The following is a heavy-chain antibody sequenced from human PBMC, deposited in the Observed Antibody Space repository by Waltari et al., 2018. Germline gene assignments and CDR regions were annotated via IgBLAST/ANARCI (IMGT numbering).Heavy chain of an antibody. CDR2: INHGGTT. V-gene: IGHV4-34*01. Sequence: QVQLQQWGAGLVKPSETLSLTCAVHGASLRNYFWSWIRQAPGKGLEWIGEINHGGTTNYNPSLKSRVTISVDTSKSQFSLRLRSVTAADTAVYYCARGYSNGYGPGDSWGQGTLVTVSS. CDR3: ARGYSNGYGPGDS. CDR1: GASLRNYF. J-gene: IGHJ4*02. D-gene: IGHD5-18*01.